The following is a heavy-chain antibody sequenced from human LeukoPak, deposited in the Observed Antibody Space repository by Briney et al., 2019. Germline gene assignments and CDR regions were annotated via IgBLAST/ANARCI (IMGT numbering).Heavy chain of an antibody. CDR3: ARRVGSSESSYYFDY. Sequence: GGSLRLSCAASGFTFNIYWMHWVRRAPGKGLVWVSLISSDGSITSYADSVKGRFTISRDNAKNTVYLQMNSLRVEDTAVYYCARRVGSSESSYYFDYWGQGTLVTVSS. V-gene: IGHV3-74*01. J-gene: IGHJ4*02. CDR2: ISSDGSIT. CDR1: GFTFNIYW. D-gene: IGHD3-22*01.